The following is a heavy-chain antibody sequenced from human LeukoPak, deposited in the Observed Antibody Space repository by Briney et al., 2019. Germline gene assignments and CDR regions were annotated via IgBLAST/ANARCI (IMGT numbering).Heavy chain of an antibody. V-gene: IGHV1-8*01. CDR2: MNPNNTYT. J-gene: IGHJ4*02. CDR3: ARGSRSYNNEHEEFDF. Sequence: ASVKVSCKASGYTFTSHDINWVRQATGQGLEWMGWMNPNNTYTAYGQKFQGRISMTSDTSTSIAYMELNSLRSEDTAVYFCARGSRSYNNEHEEFDFWGQGTVVTVSS. D-gene: IGHD3-10*01. CDR1: GYTFTSHD.